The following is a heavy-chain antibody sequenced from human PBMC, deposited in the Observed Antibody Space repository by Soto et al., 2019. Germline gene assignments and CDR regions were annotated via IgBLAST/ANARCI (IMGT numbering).Heavy chain of an antibody. V-gene: IGHV1-8*01. CDR1: GYTFTSYD. Sequence: QVQLVQSGAEAKKPGASVKVSCKASGYTFTSYDINWVRQATGQGLEWMGWMNPNSGNTGYAQKFQGRVTMTRNTSISTAYMELSSLRSEDTAVYYCARERAAAGSNWFDPWGQGTQVTVSS. J-gene: IGHJ5*02. CDR3: ARERAAAGSNWFDP. CDR2: MNPNSGNT. D-gene: IGHD6-13*01.